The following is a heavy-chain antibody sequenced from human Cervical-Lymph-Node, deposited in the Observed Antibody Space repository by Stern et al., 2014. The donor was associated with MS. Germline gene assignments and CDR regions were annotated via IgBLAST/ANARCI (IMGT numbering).Heavy chain of an antibody. CDR2: ISCSGSTI. Sequence: QVQLVQSGGGLIKPGASLRLSCAASGFTFSGYYMSWIRQAPGQGLEWVSYISCSGSTIYYADTVQGRFTISPDKSQITPYLQLSSLKAEDTAGEYCAIDVDTAMGFDYWGQGTLVTVSS. V-gene: IGHV3-11*01. CDR3: AIDVDTAMGFDY. CDR1: GFTFSGYY. J-gene: IGHJ4*02. D-gene: IGHD5-18*01.